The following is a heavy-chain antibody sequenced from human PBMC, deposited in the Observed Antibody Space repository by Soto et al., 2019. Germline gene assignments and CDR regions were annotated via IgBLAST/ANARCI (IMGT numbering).Heavy chain of an antibody. CDR3: AREAGYCISTSCYGGWFDP. CDR1: GGSISSGDYY. J-gene: IGHJ5*02. D-gene: IGHD2-2*01. CDR2: IYYSGST. V-gene: IGHV4-30-4*01. Sequence: PSETLSLTCTVSGGSISSGDYYWSWIRQPPGKGLEWIGYIYYSGSTYYNPSLKSRVTISVDTSKNQFSLKLSSVTAADTAVYYCAREAGYCISTSCYGGWFDPWGQGTLVTVSS.